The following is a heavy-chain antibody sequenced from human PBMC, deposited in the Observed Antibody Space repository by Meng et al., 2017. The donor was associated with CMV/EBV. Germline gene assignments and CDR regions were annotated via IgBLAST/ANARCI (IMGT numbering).Heavy chain of an antibody. CDR1: GYTFTGYY. V-gene: IGHV1-2*02. CDR2: INPNSGGT. Sequence: ASVKVSCKASGYTFTGYYMHWVRQAPGQGLEWMGWINPNSGGTNYAQKCQGRVTMTRDTSISTAYMELSRLRSDDTAVYYCAYGSGLSYFDYWGQGTLVTVSS. D-gene: IGHD3-10*01. CDR3: AYGSGLSYFDY. J-gene: IGHJ4*02.